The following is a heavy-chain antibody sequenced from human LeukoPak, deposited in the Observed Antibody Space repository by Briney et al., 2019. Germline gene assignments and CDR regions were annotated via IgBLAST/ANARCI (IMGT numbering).Heavy chain of an antibody. Sequence: PGGSLRLSCAASGFTFRTYSMKWVRQAPGKGLEWVSYISESSAMYYADSVRGRFTISRENDKNSLFLQMNSLRAEDTAVYYCARDGGYSGFDADCWGQGTLVTVSS. CDR3: ARDGGYSGFDADC. J-gene: IGHJ4*02. D-gene: IGHD5-12*01. CDR2: ISESSAM. CDR1: GFTFRTYS. V-gene: IGHV3-48*01.